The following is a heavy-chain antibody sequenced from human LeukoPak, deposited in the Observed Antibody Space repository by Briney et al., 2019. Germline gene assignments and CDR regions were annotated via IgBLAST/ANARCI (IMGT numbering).Heavy chain of an antibody. CDR2: INHSGST. CDR1: GGSFSGYY. J-gene: IGHJ4*02. Sequence: SETLSLTCAVYGGSFSGYYWSWIRQPPGKGLEWIGEINHSGSTNYNPSLKSRVTISVDTSKNQFSLKLSSVTAADTAVYYCARGARYFDYWGQGTLVTVSS. CDR3: ARGARYFDY. V-gene: IGHV4-34*01.